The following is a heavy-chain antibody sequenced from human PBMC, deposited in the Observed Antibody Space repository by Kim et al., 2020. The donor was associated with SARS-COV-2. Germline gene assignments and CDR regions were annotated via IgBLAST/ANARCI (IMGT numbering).Heavy chain of an antibody. J-gene: IGHJ4*02. CDR2: INPSVGST. CDR1: GYTFTNYH. Sequence: ASVKVSCKASGYTFTNYHIHWVRQAPGQGLEWMGIINPSVGSTRYAQNFQGRVTMTRDTSTSTVYMELSSLRSEDTAVYYCARVVYSNQGFDYWGQGTLV. V-gene: IGHV1-46*01. D-gene: IGHD4-4*01. CDR3: ARVVYSNQGFDY.